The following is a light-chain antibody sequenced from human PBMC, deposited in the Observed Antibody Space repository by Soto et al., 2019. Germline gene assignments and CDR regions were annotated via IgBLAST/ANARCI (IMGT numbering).Light chain of an antibody. Sequence: QSVLTQPPSASGTPGQRVTISCSGSSSNIGSNTVNWYQQLPGTAPKLLIYSNNQRPSGVPDRFSGSKSGTSASLAISGLQSEDEGDYYCAAWDDSLNGPGVVFGGGTKLTVL. V-gene: IGLV1-44*01. CDR1: SSNIGSNT. CDR3: AAWDDSLNGPGVV. CDR2: SNN. J-gene: IGLJ2*01.